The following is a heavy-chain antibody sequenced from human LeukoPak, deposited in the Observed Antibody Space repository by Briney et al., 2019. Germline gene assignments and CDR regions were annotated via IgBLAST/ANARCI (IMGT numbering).Heavy chain of an antibody. J-gene: IGHJ4*02. CDR1: GYTFTSYY. V-gene: IGHV1-46*01. CDR3: ARDPQMAYLDY. CDR2: INPSGGST. D-gene: IGHD5-24*01. Sequence: ASVKVSCKASGYTFTSYYMHWVRQAPGQGLEWMGIINPSGGSTSYAQKFQGRVTMTRDMSTSTVYMELSSLRSEDTAVYYCARDPQMAYLDYWGQGTLVTVSS.